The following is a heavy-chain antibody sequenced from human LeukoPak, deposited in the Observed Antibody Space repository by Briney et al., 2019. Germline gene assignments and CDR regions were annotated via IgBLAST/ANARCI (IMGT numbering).Heavy chain of an antibody. CDR3: ARGLKGELPLYYYYMDV. Sequence: SETLSLTCTVSGGSISSYYWSWIRQPPGKGLEWIGYIYYSGSTNYNPSLKSRVTISVDTSKNQFSLKLSSVTAADTAVYYCARGLKGELPLYYYYMDVWGKGTTVTVSS. V-gene: IGHV4-59*01. J-gene: IGHJ6*03. CDR2: IYYSGST. D-gene: IGHD3-16*01. CDR1: GGSISSYY.